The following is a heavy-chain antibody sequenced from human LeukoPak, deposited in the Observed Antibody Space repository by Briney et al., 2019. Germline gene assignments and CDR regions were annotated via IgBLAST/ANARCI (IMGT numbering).Heavy chain of an antibody. Sequence: SETLPLTCAVYGGSFSGYYWSWIRQPPGKGLEWIGDIDHSASTNYNPSLKSRATISLDTSQIQFSLHLNSVTAADTAVYYCARGQGDRYSNYFDYWGQGTLVTVSS. V-gene: IGHV4-34*01. D-gene: IGHD2-21*02. CDR1: GGSFSGYY. CDR3: ARGQGDRYSNYFDY. J-gene: IGHJ4*02. CDR2: IDHSAST.